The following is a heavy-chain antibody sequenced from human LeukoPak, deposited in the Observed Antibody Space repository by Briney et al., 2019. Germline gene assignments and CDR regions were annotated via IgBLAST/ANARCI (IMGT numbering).Heavy chain of an antibody. CDR2: IHYSGNT. CDR1: GASISAYS. V-gene: IGHV4-59*08. CDR3: ARHGRESRYFDWLLYYIDH. J-gene: IGHJ4*02. D-gene: IGHD3-9*01. Sequence: SETLSLTCTVSGASISAYSWSWIRQPPGKGLEWIGCIHYSGNTHFNPSLESRVTLSVDTSKNQFSLKLSSVTAADTAVYYCARHGRESRYFDWLLYYIDHWGQGALVTVSS.